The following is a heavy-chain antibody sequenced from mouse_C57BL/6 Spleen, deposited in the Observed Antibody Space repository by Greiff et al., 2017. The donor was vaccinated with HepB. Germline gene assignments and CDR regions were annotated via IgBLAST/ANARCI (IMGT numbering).Heavy chain of an antibody. J-gene: IGHJ2*01. V-gene: IGHV1-82*01. CDR3: ARMGTGNFDY. CDR2: IYPGDGDT. D-gene: IGHD4-1*01. Sequence: VMLVESGPELVKPGASVKISCKASGYAFSSSWMNWVKQRPGKGLEWIGRIYPGDGDTNYNGKFKGKATLTADKSSSTAYMQLSSLTSEDSAVYFCARMGTGNFDYWGQGTTLTVSS. CDR1: GYAFSSSW.